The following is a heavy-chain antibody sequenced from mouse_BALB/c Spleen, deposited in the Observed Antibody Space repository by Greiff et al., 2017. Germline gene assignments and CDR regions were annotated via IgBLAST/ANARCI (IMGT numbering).Heavy chain of an antibody. CDR2: INPYNDGT. J-gene: IGHJ2*01. CDR1: GYTFTSYI. CDR3: ARSYYYYGSSYCDD. D-gene: IGHD1-1*01. Sequence: EVQLQQSGAELVRPGASVKMSCKASGYTFTSYIMHWVKQKPGQGLEWIGYINPYNDGTNYNEKFKGKATLTSDKSSSTAYMQLSSLTSEDTAVYYCARSYYYYGSSYCDDGGEGTTLTVSS. V-gene: IGHV1-14*01.